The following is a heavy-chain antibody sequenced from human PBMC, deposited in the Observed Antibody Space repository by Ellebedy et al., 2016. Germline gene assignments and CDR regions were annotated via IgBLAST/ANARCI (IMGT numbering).Heavy chain of an antibody. J-gene: IGHJ3*02. CDR1: GFTFSRYW. D-gene: IGHD3/OR15-3a*01. CDR2: IKQDGSEK. Sequence: GGSLRLSXAASGFTFSRYWMTWVRQAPGKGLEWVANIKQDGSEKYYVDSVKGRFTISRDNAKNSLYLQMNSLRAEDTAVYYCARWTGGALDAFDIWGQGTMVTVSS. V-gene: IGHV3-7*01. CDR3: ARWTGGALDAFDI.